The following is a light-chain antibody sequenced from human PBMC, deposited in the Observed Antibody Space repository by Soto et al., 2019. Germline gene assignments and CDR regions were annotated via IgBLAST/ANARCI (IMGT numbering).Light chain of an antibody. CDR3: QSYDSSLSGSV. J-gene: IGLJ2*01. CDR1: SSNIGAGHD. CDR2: TDT. V-gene: IGLV1-40*01. Sequence: QAVVTQPPSVSGAPGQRVTISCTGSSSNIGAGHDVHWYQQLPGTAPKLLIYTDTNRPSGVPDRFSGSKSGTSASLAVTGLQAEDEGDYYCQSYDSSLSGSVFGGGTKLTVL.